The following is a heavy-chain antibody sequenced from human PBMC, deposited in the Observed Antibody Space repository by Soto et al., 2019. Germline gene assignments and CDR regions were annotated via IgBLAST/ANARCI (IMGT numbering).Heavy chain of an antibody. Sequence: GGSLRLSCAASGFTFSSYAMSWVRQAPGKGLEWVSAISGSGGSTYYADSVKGRFTISRDNSKNTLYLQMNSLRAEDTAVYYCAKAQMGHYYDSSGYRNQFDYWGQGTLVTVSS. CDR2: ISGSGGST. V-gene: IGHV3-23*01. CDR1: GFTFSSYA. CDR3: AKAQMGHYYDSSGYRNQFDY. J-gene: IGHJ4*02. D-gene: IGHD3-22*01.